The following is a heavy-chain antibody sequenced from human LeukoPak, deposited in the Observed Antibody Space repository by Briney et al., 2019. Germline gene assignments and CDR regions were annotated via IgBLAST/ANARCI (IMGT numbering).Heavy chain of an antibody. CDR3: ARRPGRITAFDI. J-gene: IGHJ3*02. V-gene: IGHV1-2*02. CDR2: INPNSGGT. D-gene: IGHD3-3*01. Sequence: ASVKVSCKASGYTFTGYYMHWVRQDPGQGLEWMGWINPNSGGTNYAQKFQGRVTMTRDTSISTAYMELSRLRSDDTAVYYCARRPGRITAFDIWGQGTIVTVSS. CDR1: GYTFTGYY.